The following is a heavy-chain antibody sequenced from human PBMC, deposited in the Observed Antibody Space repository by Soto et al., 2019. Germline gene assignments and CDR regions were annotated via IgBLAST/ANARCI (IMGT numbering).Heavy chain of an antibody. Sequence: ASVKVSCKASGGTFSSYAISWVRQAPGQGLEWMGGIIPIFGTANYAQKFQGRVTITADESTSTAYMELSSLRSEDTAVYYCARDNPGIGAKTHYYYYGMDVWGQGTTVTVSS. CDR1: GGTFSSYA. CDR3: ARDNPGIGAKTHYYYYGMDV. D-gene: IGHD3-16*01. V-gene: IGHV1-69*13. J-gene: IGHJ6*02. CDR2: IIPIFGTA.